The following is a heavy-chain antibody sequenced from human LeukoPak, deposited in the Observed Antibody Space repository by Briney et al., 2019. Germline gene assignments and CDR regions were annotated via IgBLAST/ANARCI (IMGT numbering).Heavy chain of an antibody. CDR1: GYTFADYY. Sequence: ASVKVSCKASGYTFADYYMHWVRQAPGQGLEWMGWINPSSGGTNYAQKFQGRVIMTRDTSISTAYMEVSGLRSDDTAVYYCARDHQDFWSGHYFYYYGMDVWGQGTTVTASS. D-gene: IGHD3-3*01. CDR3: ARDHQDFWSGHYFYYYGMDV. V-gene: IGHV1-2*02. CDR2: INPSSGGT. J-gene: IGHJ6*02.